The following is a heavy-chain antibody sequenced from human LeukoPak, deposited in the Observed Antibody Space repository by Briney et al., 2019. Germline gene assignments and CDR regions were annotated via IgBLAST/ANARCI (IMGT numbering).Heavy chain of an antibody. CDR1: GGTFSSHA. D-gene: IGHD2-2*01. J-gene: IGHJ6*03. CDR2: IIPISGTA. V-gene: IGHV1-69*05. CDR3: ARGLQYQLLKALGYYYMDV. Sequence: SVKVSCKASGGTFSSHAIAWVRQAPGQGPEWMGGIIPISGTANYAQKFQGRVTITTDESTSTAYMKLSSLTSDDTAVYYCARGLQYQLLKALGYYYMDVWGEGTTVTVSS.